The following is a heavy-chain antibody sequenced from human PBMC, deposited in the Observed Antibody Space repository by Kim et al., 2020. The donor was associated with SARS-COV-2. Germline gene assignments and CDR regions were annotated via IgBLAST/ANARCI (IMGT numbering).Heavy chain of an antibody. V-gene: IGHV1-8*01. D-gene: IGHD3-9*01. CDR1: GYTFTSYD. CDR2: MNPNSGNT. Sequence: ASVKVSCKASGYTFTSYDINWVRQATGQGLEWMGWMNPNSGNTGYAQKFQDRVTMTRNTSISTAYMELSSLRSEDTAVYYCARGIYFDWLFPRYYYYMDVWGKGTTVTVSS. J-gene: IGHJ6*03. CDR3: ARGIYFDWLFPRYYYYMDV.